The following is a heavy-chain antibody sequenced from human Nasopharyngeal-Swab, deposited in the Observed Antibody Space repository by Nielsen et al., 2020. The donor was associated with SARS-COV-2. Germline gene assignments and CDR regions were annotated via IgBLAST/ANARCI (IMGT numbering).Heavy chain of an antibody. J-gene: IGHJ6*02. CDR2: ISWNSGSI. D-gene: IGHD3-3*01. V-gene: IGHV3-9*01. CDR3: ARDGLDYDFWSAYFMDV. Sequence: LSLTCAASGFTFDDYAMHWVRQAPGKGLEWVSGISWNSGSIGYADSVKGRFTISRDNAKNSLYLQMNSLRAEDTAVYYCARDGLDYDFWSAYFMDVWGQGTTVTVSS. CDR1: GFTFDDYA.